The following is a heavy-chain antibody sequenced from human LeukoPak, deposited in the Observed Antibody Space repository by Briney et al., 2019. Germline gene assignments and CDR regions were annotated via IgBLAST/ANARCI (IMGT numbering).Heavy chain of an antibody. D-gene: IGHD1-26*01. CDR2: ISYNGGST. J-gene: IGHJ4*02. CDR1: GFTFSSYA. V-gene: IGHV3-64*01. Sequence: GGSLRLSCAASGFTFSSYAMNWVRQAPGRGLEYVSSISYNGGSTYYANSVKGRFTISRDNSKNTLYLQMGSLRAEDMAVYYCARLAGGSYSDYWGQGTLVTVSS. CDR3: ARLAGGSYSDY.